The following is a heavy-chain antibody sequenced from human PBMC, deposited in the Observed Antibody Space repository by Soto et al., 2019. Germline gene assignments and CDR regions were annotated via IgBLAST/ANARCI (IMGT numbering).Heavy chain of an antibody. CDR1: GFTFTSSA. D-gene: IGHD3-22*01. J-gene: IGHJ4*02. V-gene: IGHV1-58*02. CDR2: IVVGSGNT. Sequence: QMQLVQSGPEVKKPGTSVKVSCKASGFTFTSSAMQWVRQARGQRLEWIGWIVVGSGNTNYAQKFQERVTITRDMSTSTGYTELSSLRSEDTAVYYGAATHQLTYYYDSSGYYNYWGQGTLVTVSS. CDR3: AATHQLTYYYDSSGYYNY.